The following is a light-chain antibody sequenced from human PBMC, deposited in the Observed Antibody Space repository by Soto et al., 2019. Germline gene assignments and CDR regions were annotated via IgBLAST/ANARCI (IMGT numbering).Light chain of an antibody. CDR3: QHYNSYWT. V-gene: IGKV1-5*03. J-gene: IGKJ1*01. Sequence: DIQMTQSPSTLSASVADRVTITGRASQSISSWLAWYQQKPGKAPKLLIYKASSLESGVPSRFSGSGSGTEFTLTISSLKPDDFATYYCQHYNSYWTFGQGTKVEIK. CDR2: KAS. CDR1: QSISSW.